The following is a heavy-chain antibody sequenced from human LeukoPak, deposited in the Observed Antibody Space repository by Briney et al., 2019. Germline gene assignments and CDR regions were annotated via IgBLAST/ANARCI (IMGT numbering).Heavy chain of an antibody. CDR2: ISAYNGNT. CDR3: ARVDSSGETLFDY. CDR1: GYTFTSYG. Sequence: ASVKVSCKASGYTFTSYGISWVRQAPGQGLEWMRWISAYNGNTNYAQKLQGRVTMTTDTSTSTAYMELRSLRSDGTALYYCARVDSSGETLFDYWGQGTLVTVSS. D-gene: IGHD3-22*01. J-gene: IGHJ4*02. V-gene: IGHV1-18*01.